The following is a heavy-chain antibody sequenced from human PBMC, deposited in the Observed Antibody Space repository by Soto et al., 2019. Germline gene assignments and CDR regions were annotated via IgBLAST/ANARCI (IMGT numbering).Heavy chain of an antibody. CDR2: INPNSGGT. CDR1: GYTCTGYY. V-gene: IGHV1-2*04. CDR3: ARFSAGYSSGWSWNYYYGMDV. D-gene: IGHD6-19*01. J-gene: IGHJ6*02. Sequence: VASVKVSCKASGYTCTGYYMHWVRQAPGQGLEWMGWINPNSGGTNYAQKFQGWVTMTRDTSISTAYMELSRLRSDDTAVYYCARFSAGYSSGWSWNYYYGMDVWGQGTTVTVSS.